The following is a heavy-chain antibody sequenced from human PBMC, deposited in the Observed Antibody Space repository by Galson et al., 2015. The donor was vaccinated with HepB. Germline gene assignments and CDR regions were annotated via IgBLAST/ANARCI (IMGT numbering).Heavy chain of an antibody. V-gene: IGHV1-18*01. CDR2: FSGYDGST. CDR3: ARDSSLELRLNNNFSYGMDV. Sequence: SVKVSCKASGYSFSNYGLSWIRQAPGPGLEWMGWFSGYDGSTNYAQRFQGRVTMTADASTGAAYLELRNLRSDDTAVYYCARDSSLELRLNNNFSYGMDVWGQGSAVIVSS. D-gene: IGHD1-1*01. CDR1: GYSFSNYG. J-gene: IGHJ6*02.